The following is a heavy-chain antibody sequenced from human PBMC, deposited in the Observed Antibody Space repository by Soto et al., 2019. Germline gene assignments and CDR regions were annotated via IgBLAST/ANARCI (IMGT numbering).Heavy chain of an antibody. CDR1: GGSISSYY. D-gene: IGHD3-10*01. V-gene: IGHV4-59*01. CDR3: ARDGEDGMDV. CDR2: IYYSGST. Sequence: SETLSLTCTVSGGSISSYYWSWIRQPPGEGLEWIGYIYYSGSTNYNPSLKSRVTISVDTSKNQFSLKLSSVTAADTAVYYCARDGEDGMDVWGQGTTVTVSS. J-gene: IGHJ6*02.